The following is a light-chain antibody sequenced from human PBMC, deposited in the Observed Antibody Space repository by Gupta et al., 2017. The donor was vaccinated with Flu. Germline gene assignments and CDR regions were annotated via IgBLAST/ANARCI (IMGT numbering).Light chain of an antibody. CDR1: SSSIGRND. Sequence: SSSIGRNDVSWYQQLPGTAPKLLIYNDNRRPSGIPDRFSGSKSGTSASLAIRRLQSEDEADYYCAVWDDSLNGLWVIGGGTKLTVL. J-gene: IGLJ3*02. CDR3: AVWDDSLNGLWV. V-gene: IGLV1-44*01. CDR2: NDN.